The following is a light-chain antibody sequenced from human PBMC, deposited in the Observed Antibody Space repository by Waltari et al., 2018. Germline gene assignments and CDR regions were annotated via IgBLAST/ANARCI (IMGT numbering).Light chain of an antibody. CDR2: SNN. CDR1: SSNIGSNP. J-gene: IGLJ7*01. V-gene: IGLV1-44*01. Sequence: QSVLTQPPSASGTPGLRVPISCSGSSSNIGSNPVNWYQQLPGTAPKRLIYSNNQPPSGVPDRFSGSKSGTSASLAISGLQSEDEADYYCATWDDSLNAAVFGGGTQLSVL. CDR3: ATWDDSLNAAV.